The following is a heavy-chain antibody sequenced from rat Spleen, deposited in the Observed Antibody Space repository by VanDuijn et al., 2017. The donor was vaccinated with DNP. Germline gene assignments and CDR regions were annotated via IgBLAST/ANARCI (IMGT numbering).Heavy chain of an antibody. CDR2: ISYDGSST. CDR3: ARQGAYIDY. Sequence: EVQLVESGGGLVQPGRSLKLSCAASGFTFSDYNMAWVRQAPKKGLEWVATISYDGSSTYYRDSVKGRFTISRDNAKSTLYLQRDSLRSEDTATYYCARQGAYIDYWGQGVMVTVSS. D-gene: IGHD5-1*01. J-gene: IGHJ2*01. V-gene: IGHV5-7*01. CDR1: GFTFSDYN.